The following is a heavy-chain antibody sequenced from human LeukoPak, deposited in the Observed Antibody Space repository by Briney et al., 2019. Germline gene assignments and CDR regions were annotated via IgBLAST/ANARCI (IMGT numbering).Heavy chain of an antibody. CDR2: IYYSGST. CDR3: ARHKAENYYDSSGYYYNPDAFDI. D-gene: IGHD3-22*01. Sequence: SETLSLTCTVSGGSISSSSYYWGWIRQPPGKGLEWIGSIYYSGSTYYNPSLKSRVTISVDTSKNQFPLKLSSVTAADTAVYYCARHKAENYYDSSGYYYNPDAFDIWGQGTMVTVSS. V-gene: IGHV4-39*01. J-gene: IGHJ3*02. CDR1: GGSISSSSYY.